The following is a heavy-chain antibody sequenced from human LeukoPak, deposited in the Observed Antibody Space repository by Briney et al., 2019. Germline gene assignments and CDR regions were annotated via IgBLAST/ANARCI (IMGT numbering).Heavy chain of an antibody. Sequence: NVSGPTLVNPTQTLTLTCTVSGFSLSTSGLGVGWIRQPPGKALEWLALIYWDDDKRYSPSLKSRLTITEDTSKNQVVLTMTNMDPVDTATYYCAHKTGHGDYIPFDYWGQGTLVTVSS. D-gene: IGHD4-17*01. CDR1: GFSLSTSGLG. V-gene: IGHV2-5*02. CDR3: AHKTGHGDYIPFDY. J-gene: IGHJ4*02. CDR2: IYWDDDK.